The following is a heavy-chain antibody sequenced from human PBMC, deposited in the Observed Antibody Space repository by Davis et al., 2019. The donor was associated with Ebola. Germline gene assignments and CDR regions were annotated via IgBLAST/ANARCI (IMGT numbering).Heavy chain of an antibody. V-gene: IGHV3-48*04. D-gene: IGHD1-26*01. CDR1: GFTFSSYS. J-gene: IGHJ4*02. CDR3: ARDMRLEGAVDY. Sequence: GESLKISCAASGFTFSSYSMNWVRQAPGKGLEWVSYISSSGSTIYYADSVKGRFTISRDNAKNSLYLQMNSLRAEDTAVYYCARDMRLEGAVDYWGQGTLVTVSS. CDR2: ISSSGSTI.